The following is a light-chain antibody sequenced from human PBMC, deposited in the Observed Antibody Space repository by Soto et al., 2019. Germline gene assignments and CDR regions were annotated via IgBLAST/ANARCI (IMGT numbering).Light chain of an antibody. V-gene: IGKV2-28*01. CDR2: LGS. J-gene: IGKJ1*01. CDR3: MQALQTPRT. CDR1: QSLLHSNGYNI. Sequence: DIVMTQSPLSLPVTPGEPASISCRSSQSLLHSNGYNILEWYLQKAGQSPQLLIYLGSNRASGVPDRFSVSGSGTDFTLKISRVEADDVGVYYCMQALQTPRTFGQGTKVEIK.